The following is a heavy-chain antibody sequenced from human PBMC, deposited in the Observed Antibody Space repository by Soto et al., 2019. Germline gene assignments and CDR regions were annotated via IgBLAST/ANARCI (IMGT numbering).Heavy chain of an antibody. J-gene: IGHJ6*02. D-gene: IGHD3-10*01. Sequence: GGSLRLSCAASGFTFSGSAMHWVRQASGKGLEWVGRIRSKANSYATAYAASVKGRFTISRDDSKNTAYLQMNSLKTEDTAGYYRTRSYYGSGLLYGMVVWGQGTTVTVCS. V-gene: IGHV3-73*01. CDR1: GFTFSGSA. CDR3: TRSYYGSGLLYGMVV. CDR2: IRSKANSYAT.